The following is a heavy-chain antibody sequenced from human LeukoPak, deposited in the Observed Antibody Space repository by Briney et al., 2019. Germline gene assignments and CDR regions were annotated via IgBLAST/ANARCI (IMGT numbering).Heavy chain of an antibody. Sequence: SETLSLTCTVSGGSISSYYWSWIRQPPGKGLEWIGYIYYSGSTNYNPSLKSRVTISVDASKNQFSLKLSSVTAADTAVYYCARVIFGVNTFDYWGQGTLVTVSS. CDR3: ARVIFGVNTFDY. CDR1: GGSISSYY. CDR2: IYYSGST. V-gene: IGHV4-59*01. D-gene: IGHD4-23*01. J-gene: IGHJ4*02.